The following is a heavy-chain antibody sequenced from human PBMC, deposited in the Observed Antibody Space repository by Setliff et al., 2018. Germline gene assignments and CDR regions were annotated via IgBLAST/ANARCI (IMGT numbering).Heavy chain of an antibody. V-gene: IGHV4-38-2*01. Sequence: SETLSLTCAVSGYSISSGYYWGWIRQPPGKGLEWIGSIYHSGSTDYNPSLGSRVTISLDRSKTQFSLKLSSVTAADTAVYYCARVSGFLYVDVWGKGTTVTVSS. CDR3: ARVSGFLYVDV. CDR2: IYHSGST. D-gene: IGHD3-3*01. CDR1: GYSISSGYY. J-gene: IGHJ6*03.